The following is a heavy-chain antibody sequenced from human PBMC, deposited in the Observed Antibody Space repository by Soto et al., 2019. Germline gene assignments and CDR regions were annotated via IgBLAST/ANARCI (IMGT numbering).Heavy chain of an antibody. Sequence: EVQLVESGGGLVQPGGSLRLSCAASGFTFSSYSMNWVRQAPGKGLEWVSYISSSGSTIYYADSVKGRFTISRDNAKNSLYLKMNSLRGDDTAVYYCARGSGWYTLDYWGQGTLVTVSS. CDR2: ISSSGSTI. J-gene: IGHJ4*02. D-gene: IGHD6-19*01. V-gene: IGHV3-48*01. CDR1: GFTFSSYS. CDR3: ARGSGWYTLDY.